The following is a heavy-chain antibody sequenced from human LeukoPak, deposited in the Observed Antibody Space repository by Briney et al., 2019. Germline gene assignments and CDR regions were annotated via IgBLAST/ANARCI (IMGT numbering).Heavy chain of an antibody. J-gene: IGHJ4*02. V-gene: IGHV4-4*07. CDR2: IYTSGST. CDR3: ARENYYDSSGYSD. D-gene: IGHD3-22*01. CDR1: GGSISSYY. Sequence: PSETLSLTCTVSGGSISSYYWSWIRQPAGKGLEWIGRIYTSGSTDYNPSLKSRVTISVDTSKNQFSLKLSSVTAADTAVYYCARENYYDSSGYSDWGQGALVTVSS.